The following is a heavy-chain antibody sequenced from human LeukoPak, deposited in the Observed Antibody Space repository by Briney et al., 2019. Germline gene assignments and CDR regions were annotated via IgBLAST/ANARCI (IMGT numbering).Heavy chain of an antibody. Sequence: GRSLTLSCAASGFTFSSFGMHWVRQAPGKGLEWVAVIWYDASNKYYADSVKGRFTISRDSSKNTLYLQMNSLRDDDTAVYYCVRGVGVSRFNYLDSWGQGTLVIVSS. J-gene: IGHJ4*02. CDR2: IWYDASNK. D-gene: IGHD6-13*01. CDR3: VRGVGVSRFNYLDS. CDR1: GFTFSSFG. V-gene: IGHV3-33*01.